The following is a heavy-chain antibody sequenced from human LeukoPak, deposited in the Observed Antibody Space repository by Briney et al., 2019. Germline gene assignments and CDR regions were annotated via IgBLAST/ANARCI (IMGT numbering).Heavy chain of an antibody. CDR2: IYPGDFDS. D-gene: IGHD5-24*01. CDR3: ARLRDAYPDY. J-gene: IGHJ4*02. V-gene: IGHV5-51*01. CDR1: GYRFTSYW. Sequence: RGESLKLSCKGSGYRFTSYWIGWVRQMPGKGLEWMGIIYPGDFDSRYNPPFQGQVPISADKSISPAYLQWNSLKASDTAMYYCARLRDAYPDYWGQGTLITVSS.